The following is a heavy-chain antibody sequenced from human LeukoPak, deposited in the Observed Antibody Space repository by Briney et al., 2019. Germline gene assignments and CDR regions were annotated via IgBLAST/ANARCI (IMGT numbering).Heavy chain of an antibody. CDR1: GFTFSDYY. CDR2: ISSGGSTT. V-gene: IGHV3-11*01. Sequence: GGSLRLSCAASGFTFSDYYMSWIRQAPGKGLEWVSYISSGGSTTYYADSVKGRFTISRDNAKNSLYLQMNSLRAEDTAVYYCARDGSYYDILTGKDYYGMDVWGQGTTVTVSS. CDR3: ARDGSYYDILTGKDYYGMDV. J-gene: IGHJ6*02. D-gene: IGHD3-9*01.